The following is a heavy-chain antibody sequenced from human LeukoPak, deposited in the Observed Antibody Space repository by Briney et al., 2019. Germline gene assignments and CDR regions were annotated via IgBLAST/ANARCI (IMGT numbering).Heavy chain of an antibody. CDR1: GFTFSSYS. CDR2: ISSSSRTI. D-gene: IGHD4-17*01. Sequence: GGSLRLSCAASGFTFSSYSMNWVRQAPGKGLEWVSYISSSSRTIYYADSVKGRFTIPRDNAKNSLYLQMNSLRAEDTAVYYCARDRRMTTVTTFGYWGQGTLVTVSS. CDR3: ARDRRMTTVTTFGY. J-gene: IGHJ4*02. V-gene: IGHV3-48*01.